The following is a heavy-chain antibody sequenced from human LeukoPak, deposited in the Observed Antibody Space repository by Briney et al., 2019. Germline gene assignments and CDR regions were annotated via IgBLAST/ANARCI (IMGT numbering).Heavy chain of an antibody. D-gene: IGHD2-15*01. Sequence: PGGSLRLSCAASGFTFSDYYMSWIRQAPGKGLEWVSYINSSSSYTNYADSVKGRFTISRDNAKNSLYLQMNSLRAEDTAVYYCAREIREPGYCSGGSCYGGFGWFDPWGQGTLVT. CDR2: INSSSSYT. CDR3: AREIREPGYCSGGSCYGGFGWFDP. V-gene: IGHV3-11*05. J-gene: IGHJ5*02. CDR1: GFTFSDYY.